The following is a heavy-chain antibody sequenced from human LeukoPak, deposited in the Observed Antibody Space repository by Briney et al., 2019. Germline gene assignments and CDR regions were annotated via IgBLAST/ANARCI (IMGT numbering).Heavy chain of an antibody. D-gene: IGHD1-26*01. J-gene: IGHJ4*02. CDR3: ARGVGATHFDY. CDR2: IKQDGTEK. Sequence: GGSLRLSCAASGFTFSSYWMSWVRQAPGKGLEWVAIIKQDGTEKYYVDSVKGRFAISRDNAKNSLYLQMNSLRAEDTAVYYCARGVGATHFDYWGQGTLVTVSS. V-gene: IGHV3-7*04. CDR1: GFTFSSYW.